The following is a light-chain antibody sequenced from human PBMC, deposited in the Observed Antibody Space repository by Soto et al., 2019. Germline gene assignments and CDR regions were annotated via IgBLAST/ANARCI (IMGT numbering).Light chain of an antibody. V-gene: IGLV2-14*01. CDR3: SSYTSSRTLYV. CDR2: DVS. J-gene: IGLJ1*01. CDR1: SSDVGGYNY. Sequence: QSVLTQPASVSGSPGQSITIFCTGTSSDVGGYNYVSWYQQHPGKAPKLMIYDVSNRPSGVSNRFSGSKSGNTASLTISGLQAEDEADYYGSSYTSSRTLYVFGTGTKVTVL.